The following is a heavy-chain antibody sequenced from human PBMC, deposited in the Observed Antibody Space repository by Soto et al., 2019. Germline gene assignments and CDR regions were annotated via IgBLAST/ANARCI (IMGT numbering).Heavy chain of an antibody. CDR2: IYYSGST. V-gene: IGHV4-59*01. Sequence: PSETLSLTCTVSGGSISGSYWSWIRQTPGKVLEWVGYIYYSGSTNYNPSLKSRVTMSVDTDKNQFSLKLSSVTAADTAVYYCARSWGGNSYYGMDVWGQGITVTVSS. CDR3: ARSWGGNSYYGMDV. J-gene: IGHJ6*02. D-gene: IGHD2-15*01. CDR1: GGSISGSY.